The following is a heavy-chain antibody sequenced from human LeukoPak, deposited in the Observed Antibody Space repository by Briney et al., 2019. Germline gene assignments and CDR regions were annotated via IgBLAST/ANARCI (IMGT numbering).Heavy chain of an antibody. V-gene: IGHV3-48*01. CDR1: GFTFSSYS. J-gene: IGHJ4*02. D-gene: IGHD1-26*01. Sequence: GGSLRLSCAASGFTFSSYSMNWVRQAPGKGLEWVSYISSSSCTIYYADSVKGRFTISRDNAKNSLYLQMNSLRAEDTAVYYCARGLGSYDYWGQGTLVTVSS. CDR3: ARGLGSYDY. CDR2: ISSSSCTI.